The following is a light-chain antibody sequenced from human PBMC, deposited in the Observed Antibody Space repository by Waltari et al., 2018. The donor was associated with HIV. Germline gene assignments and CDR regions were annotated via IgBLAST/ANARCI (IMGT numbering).Light chain of an antibody. CDR1: QNVGSTY. CDR3: QLFGTSPRLT. CDR2: GAS. Sequence: ETVLTQSPGTLSLSPGERATLSCRASQNVGSTYLTWDQQKPGQAPRLLIDGASTRATGMPDRFSGSGSGTDFTLSISRLEPEDFAVYYCQLFGTSPRLTFGGGTKVEIK. J-gene: IGKJ4*01. V-gene: IGKV3-20*01.